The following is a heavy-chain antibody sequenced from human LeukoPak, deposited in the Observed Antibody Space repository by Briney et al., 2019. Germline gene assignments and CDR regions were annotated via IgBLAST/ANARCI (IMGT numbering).Heavy chain of an antibody. D-gene: IGHD2-15*01. CDR3: ARDFQRLGSDAFDF. J-gene: IGHJ3*01. Sequence: SETLSLTCTVSGVSISSHYCSWIRQPPGKGLEWVGYAYHTGSTSSNPSLKSRATMSVDTSKNQFSLRLTSLTAADTAVYYCARDFQRLGSDAFDFWGQGTMVTVSS. CDR2: AYHTGST. V-gene: IGHV4-59*11. CDR1: GVSISSHY.